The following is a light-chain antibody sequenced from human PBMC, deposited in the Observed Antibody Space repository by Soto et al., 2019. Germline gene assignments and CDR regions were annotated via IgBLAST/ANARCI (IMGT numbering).Light chain of an antibody. CDR2: AAS. CDR1: QTISTY. CDR3: QQGYSTPWT. V-gene: IGKV1-39*01. Sequence: IQMTQSPSSLSASVGDRVTITCRASQTISTYLHWYQQKAGEAPKLLIYAASNLQGGVPSRFSGGGSGADFTLTINSLQPEDFATYYCQQGYSTPWTFGQGTKVDI. J-gene: IGKJ1*01.